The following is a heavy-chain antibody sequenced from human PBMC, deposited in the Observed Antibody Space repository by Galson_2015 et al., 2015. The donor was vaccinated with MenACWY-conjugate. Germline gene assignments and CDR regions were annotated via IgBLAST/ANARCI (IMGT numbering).Heavy chain of an antibody. CDR3: AADSPLDRGVDSDY. CDR2: IVVGSDVT. J-gene: IGHJ4*02. CDR1: GYTFSRSTSA. D-gene: IGHD3-10*01. V-gene: IGHV1-58*01. Sequence: SVKVSCKASGYTFSRSTSAVQWVRQARGQRLEWIGWIVVGSDVTSYADKFQDRVTITRDMSTNTVYMELSSLRSEDTAVYFCAADSPLDRGVDSDYWGQGTLVTVSS.